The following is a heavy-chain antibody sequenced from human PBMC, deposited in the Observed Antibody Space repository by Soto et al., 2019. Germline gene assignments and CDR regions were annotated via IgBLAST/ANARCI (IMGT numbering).Heavy chain of an antibody. CDR2: INPSGGST. V-gene: IGHV1-46*01. Sequence: ASVKVSCKASGYTFTSYYMHWVRQAPGQGLEWMGIINPSGGSTSYAQKFQGRVTMTRNTSTSTVYMELSSLRSEDTAVYYCARFKANTYSNYAFDYWGRGTLVTVSS. CDR3: ARFKANTYSNYAFDY. D-gene: IGHD4-4*01. J-gene: IGHJ4*02. CDR1: GYTFTSYY.